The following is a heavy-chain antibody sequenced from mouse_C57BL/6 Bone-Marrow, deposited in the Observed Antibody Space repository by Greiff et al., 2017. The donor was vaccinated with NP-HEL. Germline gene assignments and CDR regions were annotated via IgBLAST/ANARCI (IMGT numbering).Heavy chain of an antibody. CDR2: IDPANGNP. V-gene: IGHV14-3*01. CDR3: ALQGCAD. CDR1: GFNIKNTY. Sequence: VQLQQSVAELVRPGASVQLSCTASGFNIKNTYMHWVKQRPEQGLAWIGRIDPANGNPKYAPTFQGKATITADTYLNTAYLQLSSLTSEDTAIYYCALQGCADWGKGTTLTVAT. J-gene: IGHJ2*01.